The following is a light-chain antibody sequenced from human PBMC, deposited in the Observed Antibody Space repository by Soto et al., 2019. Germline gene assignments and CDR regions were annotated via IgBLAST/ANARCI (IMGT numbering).Light chain of an antibody. Sequence: EIVLTQSPGTLSLSPRERATLSCRASQSVSSNYVAWYQHKVGQAPRLLIYGASNRAPGIPDRFSGSGSGTDFTLTISRLEPEDFALDYCQQYAASPRTFGQGTQVEV. CDR1: QSVSSNY. CDR2: GAS. CDR3: QQYAASPRT. V-gene: IGKV3-20*01. J-gene: IGKJ1*01.